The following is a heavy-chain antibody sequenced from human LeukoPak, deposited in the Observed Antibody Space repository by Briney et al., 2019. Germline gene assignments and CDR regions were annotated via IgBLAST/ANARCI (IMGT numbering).Heavy chain of an antibody. CDR2: INHSGST. D-gene: IGHD4-17*01. Sequence: KPSETLSLTCTVSGGSISSYYWSWIRQPPGKGLEWIGEINHSGSTNYNPSLKSRVTISVDTSKNQFSLKLSSVTAADTAVYYCARRQAVTSRKFDPWGQGTLVTVSS. CDR1: GGSISSYY. V-gene: IGHV4-34*01. J-gene: IGHJ5*02. CDR3: ARRQAVTSRKFDP.